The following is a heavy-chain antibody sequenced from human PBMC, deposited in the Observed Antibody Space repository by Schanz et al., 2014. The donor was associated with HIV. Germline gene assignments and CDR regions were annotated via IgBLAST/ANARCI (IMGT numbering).Heavy chain of an antibody. D-gene: IGHD6-6*01. CDR3: ASTEFPYSSSSDYYYGMDV. CDR1: GFSFSEYY. CDR2: ISHTSATI. Sequence: QVQLVASGGGLVKPGGSLRLSCAASGFSFSEYYINWIRQAPGQGLEWLSYISHTSATIYYLDSVRGRFTISRDNSKKTLYLQMNSLRAGDTAVYYCASTEFPYSSSSDYYYGMDVWGQGTTVTVSS. J-gene: IGHJ6*02. V-gene: IGHV3-11*04.